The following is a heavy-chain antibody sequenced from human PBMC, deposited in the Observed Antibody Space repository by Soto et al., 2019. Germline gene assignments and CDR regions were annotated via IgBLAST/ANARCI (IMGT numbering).Heavy chain of an antibody. D-gene: IGHD2-15*01. Sequence: GASVKVSCKASGYTFTSYDINWGRQATGQGLERMGWMNPSSGNTGYAQKFQGRVTITRNTSMSTAYMELSSLRSEDTAVYYCARGIGLTYCSGGSCYSNYYFYMDVWGKGTTVTV. J-gene: IGHJ6*03. CDR2: MNPSSGNT. CDR1: GYTFTSYD. V-gene: IGHV1-8*01. CDR3: ARGIGLTYCSGGSCYSNYYFYMDV.